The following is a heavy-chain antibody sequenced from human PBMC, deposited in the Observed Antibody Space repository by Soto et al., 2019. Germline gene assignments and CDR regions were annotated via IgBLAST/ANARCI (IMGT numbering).Heavy chain of an antibody. CDR1: GSSFISSG. J-gene: IGHJ4*02. CDR2: LSYDGNFA. D-gene: IGHD1-26*01. V-gene: IGHV3-30*18. CDR3: AKGWFRSSDY. Sequence: QMQLVESGGAVVQPGMSLRVSCAASGSSFISSGMHWVRQARDKGLEWVASLSYDGNFAHYADSVKGRFTISRDNSRKTLYLDMKILRPDDSAVYYCAKGWFRSSDYWGQGTLVTVSS.